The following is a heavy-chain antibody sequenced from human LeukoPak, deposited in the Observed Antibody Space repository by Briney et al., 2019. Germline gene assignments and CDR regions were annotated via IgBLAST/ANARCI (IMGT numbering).Heavy chain of an antibody. V-gene: IGHV3-23*01. CDR2: ISGSGGST. J-gene: IGHJ4*02. D-gene: IGHD5-12*01. CDR1: GFTFSNYA. Sequence: GGSLRLSCAASGFTFSNYAMSWVRQAPGKGLEWVSIISGSGGSTYYADSVKGRFTISRDNSKNTLYLRMNSLRAEDTAVYYCAKDSSDIVASYYFDYWGQGTLVTVSS. CDR3: AKDSSDIVASYYFDY.